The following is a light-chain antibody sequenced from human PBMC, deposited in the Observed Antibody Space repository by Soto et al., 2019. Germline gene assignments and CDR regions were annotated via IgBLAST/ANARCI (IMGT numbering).Light chain of an antibody. CDR2: GVS. CDR1: HGVSSN. V-gene: IGKV3-15*01. CDR3: QQYNNWPQT. J-gene: IGKJ1*01. Sequence: EIVMTRSPATLSVSPGERATLSCRASHGVSSNLAWYQQKPGQAPRLLIYGVSTRATGIPARFSGSGSGTEFTLTISSLQSEDFAVYYCQQYNNWPQTFGQGTKVEIK.